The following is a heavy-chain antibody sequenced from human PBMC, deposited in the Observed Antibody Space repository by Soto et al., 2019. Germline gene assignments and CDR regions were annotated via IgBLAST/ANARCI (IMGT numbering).Heavy chain of an antibody. J-gene: IGHJ5*02. Sequence: QLQLQESGPGLVKPSETLSLPCTVSGGSISSSSYYWGWIRQPPGKGLEWIGSIYYIGSTYYNPSLKSRVTFYVATSKTRFSLRLSSVTAADTAVYYCARQSSSWVDNCFDPWGKGTLVTVSS. CDR1: GGSISSSSYY. V-gene: IGHV4-39*01. CDR3: ARQSSSWVDNCFDP. D-gene: IGHD6-13*01. CDR2: IYYIGST.